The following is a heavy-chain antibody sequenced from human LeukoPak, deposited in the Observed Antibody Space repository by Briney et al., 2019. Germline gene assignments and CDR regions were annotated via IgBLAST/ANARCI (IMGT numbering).Heavy chain of an antibody. CDR3: ARDQEGFDY. Sequence: GASVKVSCKASGYSFTSNYIHWVRQAPGQGLEWMGMIYPRDGSTSYAQRFQDRVTVTRDTSTSTVHMELSGLRSEDTAVYYCARDQEGFDYWGQGTQVTVSP. CDR2: IYPRDGST. J-gene: IGHJ4*02. CDR1: GYSFTSNY. V-gene: IGHV1-46*01.